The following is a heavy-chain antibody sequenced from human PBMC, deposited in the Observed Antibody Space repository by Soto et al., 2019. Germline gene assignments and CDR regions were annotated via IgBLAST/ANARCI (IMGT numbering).Heavy chain of an antibody. D-gene: IGHD3-10*01. CDR1: GFTFDDYA. CDR2: ISWNSGSI. V-gene: IGHV3-9*01. Sequence: GGSLRLSCAASGFTFDDYAMHWVRQAPGKGLEWVSGISWNSGSIGYADSVKGRFTISRDNAKNSLYLQMNSLRAEDTALYYCAKDISSYYGSGSYYTGWGQGTLVTVSS. J-gene: IGHJ4*02. CDR3: AKDISSYYGSGSYYTG.